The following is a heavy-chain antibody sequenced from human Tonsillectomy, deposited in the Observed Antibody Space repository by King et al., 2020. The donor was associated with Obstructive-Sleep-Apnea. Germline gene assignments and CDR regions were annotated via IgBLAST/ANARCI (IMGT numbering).Heavy chain of an antibody. Sequence: QMPLQESGPGLVKPSETLSLTCTVSGGSISSSSYYWGWIRQPPGKGLEWIGSIYYSGSTYYNPSLKSRVTISVDTSKNQFSLKLSSVTAADTAVYYCAPIDYYDSSGYYDPRGFDYWGQGTLVTVSS. D-gene: IGHD3-22*01. V-gene: IGHV4-39*07. CDR2: IYYSGST. CDR1: GGSISSSSYY. CDR3: APIDYYDSSGYYDPRGFDY. J-gene: IGHJ4*02.